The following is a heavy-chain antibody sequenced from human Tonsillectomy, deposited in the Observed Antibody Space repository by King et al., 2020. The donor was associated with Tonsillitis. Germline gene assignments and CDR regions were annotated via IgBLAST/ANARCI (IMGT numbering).Heavy chain of an antibody. CDR3: ATGGYCSGGSCYLPNFDY. V-gene: IGHV4-59*01. J-gene: IGHJ4*02. D-gene: IGHD2-15*01. CDR2: IYYSGST. CDR1: GGSISSYY. Sequence: VQLQESGPGLVKPSETLSLTCTVSGGSISSYYWSWIRQPPGKGLEWIGYIYYSGSTNYNPSLKSRVTISVDTSKNQFSLKLSSVTAADTAVYYCATGGYCSGGSCYLPNFDYWGQGTLVTVSS.